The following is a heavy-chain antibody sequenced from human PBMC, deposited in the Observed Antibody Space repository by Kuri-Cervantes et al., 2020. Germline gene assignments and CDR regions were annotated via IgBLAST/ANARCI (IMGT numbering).Heavy chain of an antibody. CDR3: ARQIGYCTNGVCYDGMDV. CDR1: GGSISSGDYY. D-gene: IGHD2-8*01. CDR2: IYYSGST. Sequence: LRLSCTVSGGSISSGDYYWSWIRQPPGKGLEWIGYIYYSGSTYYNPSLKSRVTISVDTSKNQFSLKLSSVTAADTAVYYCARQIGYCTNGVCYDGMDVWGQGTTVTVSS. V-gene: IGHV4-30-4*01. J-gene: IGHJ6*02.